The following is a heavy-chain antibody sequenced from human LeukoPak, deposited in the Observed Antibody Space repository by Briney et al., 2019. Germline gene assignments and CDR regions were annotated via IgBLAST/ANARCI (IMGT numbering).Heavy chain of an antibody. CDR1: GFTFSIHT. CDR2: MSYDGSNK. D-gene: IGHD2-2*01. J-gene: IGHJ6*02. CDR3: ARAAFGTSNFYYYYGMDV. Sequence: GGPLRLSCAASGFTFSIHTMHWVRQAPGRGLEWVAVMSYDGSNKYYADSVKGRFTISRDNSKNTLYLQMKSLRAEDTAVYYCARAAFGTSNFYYYYGMDVWGQGTTVTVSS. V-gene: IGHV3-30*04.